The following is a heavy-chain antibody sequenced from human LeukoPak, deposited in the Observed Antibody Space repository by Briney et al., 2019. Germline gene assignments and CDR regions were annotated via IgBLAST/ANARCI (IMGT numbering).Heavy chain of an antibody. D-gene: IGHD1-1*01. V-gene: IGHV3-66*02. CDR2: FYVGGAT. Sequence: GGSPRLSCEASGLTVSSHYMSRVRQATGKGLEWVSVFYVGGATYYADSVKGRFTISRDTSKNTLYLQMNSLSAGDTAVYYCARGDAYNFFDSWGQGTLVTVSS. J-gene: IGHJ4*02. CDR3: ARGDAYNFFDS. CDR1: GLTVSSHY.